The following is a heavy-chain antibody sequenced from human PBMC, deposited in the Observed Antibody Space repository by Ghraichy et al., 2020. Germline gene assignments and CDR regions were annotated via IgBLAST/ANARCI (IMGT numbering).Heavy chain of an antibody. V-gene: IGHV3-9*01. Sequence: LSLTCAASGFTFDDYAMHWVRQAPGKGLEWVSGISWNSGSIGYADSVKGRFTISRDNAKNSLYLQMNSLRAEDTALYYCAKDMAAGIVGATDYYGMDVWGQGTTVTVSS. CDR1: GFTFDDYA. D-gene: IGHD1-26*01. CDR3: AKDMAAGIVGATDYYGMDV. J-gene: IGHJ6*02. CDR2: ISWNSGSI.